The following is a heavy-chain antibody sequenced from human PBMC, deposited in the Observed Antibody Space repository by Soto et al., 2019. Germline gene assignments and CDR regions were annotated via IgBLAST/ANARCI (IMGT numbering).Heavy chain of an antibody. Sequence: GGSLRLSCVASGFTFDDYAMHWVRQAPGKGLEWVSGISWNSGSIGYADSVKGRFTISRDNAKNSLYLQMNSLRAEDTALYYCAKAPKYDFWSGDSYYYMDVWGKGTTVTVAS. CDR3: AKAPKYDFWSGDSYYYMDV. J-gene: IGHJ6*03. CDR1: GFTFDDYA. V-gene: IGHV3-9*01. D-gene: IGHD3-3*01. CDR2: ISWNSGSI.